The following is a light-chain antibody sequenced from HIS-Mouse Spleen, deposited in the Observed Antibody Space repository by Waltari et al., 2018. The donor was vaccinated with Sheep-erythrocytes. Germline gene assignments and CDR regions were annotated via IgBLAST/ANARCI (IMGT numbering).Light chain of an antibody. CDR1: ALPTKY. CDR3: YSTDSSGNGV. CDR2: EDS. V-gene: IGLV3-10*01. Sequence: SYELTQPPSVSVSPGQTARITCSGDALPTKYAYWYQQKSGQAPVLVIYEDSKRPSGFPEGFSGSSSGTMATLTISGAQVEDEADYYCYSTDSSGNGVFGGGTKLTVL. J-gene: IGLJ2*01.